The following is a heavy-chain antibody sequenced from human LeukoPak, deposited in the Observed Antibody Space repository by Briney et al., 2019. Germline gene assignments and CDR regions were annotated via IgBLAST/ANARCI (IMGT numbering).Heavy chain of an antibody. CDR2: ISGSGGTT. V-gene: IGHV3-23*01. CDR3: ARRLDAPPYYYGMDV. Sequence: GGSLRLSCAASGFTFSSYAMSWVRQAPGKGLELVSGISGSGGTTYYADSVKGRFTISRDNSKNTLYLQMNSLRAEDTAVYYCARRLDAPPYYYGMDVWGQGTTVTVSS. J-gene: IGHJ6*02. CDR1: GFTFSSYA. D-gene: IGHD2-2*01.